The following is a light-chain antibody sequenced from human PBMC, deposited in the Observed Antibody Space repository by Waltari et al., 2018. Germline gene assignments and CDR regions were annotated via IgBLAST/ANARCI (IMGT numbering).Light chain of an antibody. V-gene: IGKV3-15*01. J-gene: IGKJ1*01. CDR1: QSVSSD. Sequence: EMVMTQSPATLSVSPGERATLSCRASQSVSSDLAWYQQKSGQAPRPLISPASNRATGFPARVNGGGSGTEFTLTIRSLQSGDSAVYYCQQYNNWPLTFGQGTKVEIK. CDR2: PAS. CDR3: QQYNNWPLT.